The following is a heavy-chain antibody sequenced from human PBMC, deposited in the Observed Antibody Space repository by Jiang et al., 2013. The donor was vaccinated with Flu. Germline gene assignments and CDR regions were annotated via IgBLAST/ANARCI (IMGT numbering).Heavy chain of an antibody. J-gene: IGHJ6*02. CDR2: IIPIFGTA. V-gene: IGHV1-69*06. D-gene: IGHD2-2*02. CDR1: GGTFSSYA. CDR3: ATAYQLLHLYYYYGMDV. Sequence: SGAEVKKPGSSVKVSCKASGGTFSSYAISWVRQAPGQGLEWMGGIIPIFGTANYAQKFQGRVTITADKSTSTAYMELSSLRSEDTAVYYCATAYQLLHLYYYYGMDVWGQGTTVTVSS.